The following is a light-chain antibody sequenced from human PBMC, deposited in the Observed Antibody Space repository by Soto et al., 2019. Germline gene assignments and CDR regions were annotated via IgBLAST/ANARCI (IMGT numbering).Light chain of an antibody. J-gene: IGKJ1*01. CDR3: MQGSYWPWT. Sequence: DAVMTQSPLSLPVTLGQPASISCRSSQSLVYSDGNTYLNCYQQRPGQTPRRLIYKVSNRVYGVPDRFIGSGSGTDFTLKISRVEAEDLGVYYCMQGSYWPWTFGQGTKVEIK. V-gene: IGKV2-30*01. CDR2: KVS. CDR1: QSLVYSDGNTY.